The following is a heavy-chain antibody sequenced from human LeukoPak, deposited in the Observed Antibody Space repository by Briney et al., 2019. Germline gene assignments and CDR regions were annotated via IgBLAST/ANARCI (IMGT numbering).Heavy chain of an antibody. D-gene: IGHD5-24*01. CDR2: IYYSGST. Sequence: SETLSLTCTVSGGSISSGDYYWSWIRQPPGKGLEWIGYIYYSGSTYYNPSLQSRVTLSVDTSKNQFSLKLSSVTAADTAVYYRARGDGYNERFVDYWGQGTLVTVSS. CDR3: ARGDGYNERFVDY. CDR1: GGSISSGDYY. J-gene: IGHJ4*02. V-gene: IGHV4-30-4*08.